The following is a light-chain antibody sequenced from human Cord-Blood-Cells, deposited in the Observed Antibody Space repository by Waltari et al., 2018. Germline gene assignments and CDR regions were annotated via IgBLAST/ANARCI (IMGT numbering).Light chain of an antibody. CDR2: VAS. CDR1: QSVSSN. J-gene: IGKJ4*01. V-gene: IGKV3-15*01. CDR3: QQYNNWPPLT. Sequence: EIVMTQSPATLSVSPGERATLSCRASQSVSSNLAWYQQKPGQAPRLLIYVASTRATGIPARFSGSGSGTEFTLTISSLQSEYFAVYYCQQYNNWPPLTFGGGTKVEIK.